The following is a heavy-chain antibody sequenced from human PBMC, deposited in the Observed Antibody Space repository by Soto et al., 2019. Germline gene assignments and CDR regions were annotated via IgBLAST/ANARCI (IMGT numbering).Heavy chain of an antibody. Sequence: PGGSRRLSCAASGFTFSSYAMHWVRQAPGKGLEWVAVISYDGSNKYYADSVKGRFTISRDNSKNTLYLQMNSLRAEDTAVYYCARENPSGYYYGSGSYSFDYWGQGTLVTVSS. D-gene: IGHD3-10*01. CDR2: ISYDGSNK. CDR1: GFTFSSYA. V-gene: IGHV3-30-3*01. CDR3: ARENPSGYYYGSGSYSFDY. J-gene: IGHJ4*02.